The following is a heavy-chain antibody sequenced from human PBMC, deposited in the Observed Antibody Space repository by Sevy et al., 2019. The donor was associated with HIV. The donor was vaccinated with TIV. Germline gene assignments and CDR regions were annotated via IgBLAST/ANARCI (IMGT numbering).Heavy chain of an antibody. CDR3: PRALGSSSWYGGYYFDY. CDR1: GDSVSSNSAA. V-gene: IGHV6-1*01. J-gene: IGHJ4*02. D-gene: IGHD6-13*01. CDR2: TYYRSKWYN. Sequence: SQTLSLTCAISGDSVSSNSAAWNWIRQSPSRGLEWLGRTYYRSKWYNDYAVSVKSRITINPDTSKNQFSLQLNSVTPEDTAVYYCPRALGSSSWYGGYYFDYWGQGTLVTVSS.